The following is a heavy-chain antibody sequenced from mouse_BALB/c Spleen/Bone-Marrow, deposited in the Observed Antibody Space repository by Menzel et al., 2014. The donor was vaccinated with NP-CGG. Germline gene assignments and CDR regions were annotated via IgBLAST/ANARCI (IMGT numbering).Heavy chain of an antibody. CDR3: ARSGKVRNAMDY. CDR2: ISGYYGAA. CDR1: GYTFTDYA. V-gene: IGHV1S137*01. D-gene: IGHD2-14*01. J-gene: IGHJ4*01. Sequence: VQLQQSGAELVRPGVSVKISCKGSGYTFTDYAIHWVKQSHAKSLEWIGLISGYYGAAIYNQKFKGKATMTVDKSSSTAYMDLARLTSEDPAIYYCARSGKVRNAMDYWGQGTSVTVSS.